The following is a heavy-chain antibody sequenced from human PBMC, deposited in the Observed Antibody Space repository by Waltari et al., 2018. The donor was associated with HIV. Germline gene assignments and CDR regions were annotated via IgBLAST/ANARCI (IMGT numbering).Heavy chain of an antibody. CDR2: ISASNGNT. V-gene: IGHV1-18*04. CDR3: ARGIHIMVVSAPMAFDV. J-gene: IGHJ3*01. CDR1: GYRFTRHS. D-gene: IGHD2-21*01. Sequence: QVRLVQSEEAVKKPGPAVKVSCETHGYRFTRHSLNWVRQAPGQGLEWMGWISASNGNTKYAEKFQGRLTLTTDTITNIAYLELRNLRSDDTAIYYCARGIHIMVVSAPMAFDVWGQGTLVTVSS.